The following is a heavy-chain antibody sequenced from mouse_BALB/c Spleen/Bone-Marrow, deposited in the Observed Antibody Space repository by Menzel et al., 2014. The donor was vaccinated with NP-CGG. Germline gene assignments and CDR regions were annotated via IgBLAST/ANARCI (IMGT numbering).Heavy chain of an antibody. J-gene: IGHJ4*01. D-gene: IGHD5-1-1*01. CDR1: GHTFTSYV. V-gene: IGHV1-14*01. CDR2: INPYNDGT. Sequence: EVQLQQSGPELVKPGASVKMSCKASGHTFTSYVMHWVKQKPGQGLEWIGYINPYNDGTKYNEKFKGKATLTSDKSSSTAYMELSSPTSEDPAVYYCARWRYPYAMDYWGQGTSVTVSS. CDR3: ARWRYPYAMDY.